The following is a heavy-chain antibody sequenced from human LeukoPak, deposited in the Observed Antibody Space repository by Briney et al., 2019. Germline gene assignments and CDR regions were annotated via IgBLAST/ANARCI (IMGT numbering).Heavy chain of an antibody. D-gene: IGHD5-24*01. CDR1: GFTFSDYY. J-gene: IGHJ6*03. Sequence: GGSLRLSCAASGFTFSDYYMSWIRQAPGKGLEWVSYISSSGSQMCYADSVKGRFTISRDNAKNSLYLQMNSLRAEDTAVYYCARGRSRSFAYYYYMDVWGKGTTVTVSS. CDR3: ARGRSRSFAYYYYMDV. CDR2: ISSSGSQM. V-gene: IGHV3-11*04.